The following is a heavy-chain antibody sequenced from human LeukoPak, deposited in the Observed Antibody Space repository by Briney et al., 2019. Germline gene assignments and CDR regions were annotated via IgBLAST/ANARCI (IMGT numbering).Heavy chain of an antibody. V-gene: IGHV4-39*07. CDR2: IYYSGST. D-gene: IGHD3-10*01. CDR1: GGSISSSSYY. Sequence: SETLSLTCTVSGGSISSSSYYWGWIRQPPGKGLEWIGSIYYSGSTYYNPSLKSRVTISVDTSKNQFSLKLSSVTAADTAVYYCTRLPIYGPGSLDYWGQGALVTVSS. CDR3: TRLPIYGPGSLDY. J-gene: IGHJ4*02.